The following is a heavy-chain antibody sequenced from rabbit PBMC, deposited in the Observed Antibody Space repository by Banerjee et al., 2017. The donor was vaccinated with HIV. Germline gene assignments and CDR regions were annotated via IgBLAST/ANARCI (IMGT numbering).Heavy chain of an antibody. Sequence: QSLGESGGDLVKPGASLTLTCTASGFSFSSSYYMCWVRQAPGKGLEWIACINTISGDTVYATWAKGRFTISKASWTTVTLQMTSLTAADTATYFCARGSSSAYWYHGMDLWGPGTLVTVS. CDR2: INTISGDT. CDR3: ARGSSSAYWYHGMDL. J-gene: IGHJ6*01. D-gene: IGHD1-1*01. CDR1: GFSFSSSYY. V-gene: IGHV1S40*01.